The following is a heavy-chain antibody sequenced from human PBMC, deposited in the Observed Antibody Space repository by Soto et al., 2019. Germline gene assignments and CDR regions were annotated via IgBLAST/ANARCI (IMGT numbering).Heavy chain of an antibody. D-gene: IGHD3-10*01. CDR1: GGTFSSYA. J-gene: IGHJ4*02. CDR2: IIPIFGTA. CDR3: AIVFAGVEMAPGEFGS. Sequence: QVQLVQSGAEVKKPGSSVKVSCKASGGTFSSYAISWVRQAPGQGLEWMGGIIPIFGTANYAQKYQGRVTITADDYTRTDYLELSSLGSEDRAVYYCAIVFAGVEMAPGEFGSWGQGTLVTVSS. V-gene: IGHV1-69*01.